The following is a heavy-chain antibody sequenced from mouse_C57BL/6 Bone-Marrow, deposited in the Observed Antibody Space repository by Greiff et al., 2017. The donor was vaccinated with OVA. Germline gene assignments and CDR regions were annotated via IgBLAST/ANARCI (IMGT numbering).Heavy chain of an antibody. CDR2: ISDGGSYT. V-gene: IGHV5-4*01. D-gene: IGHD3-2*02. J-gene: IGHJ2*01. CDR1: GFTFSSYA. CDR3: ARVNASSGYDFDY. Sequence: EVQLVESGGGLVKPGGSLKLSCAASGFTFSSYAMSWVRQTPEKRLEWVATISDGGSYTYYPDNVKGRFTISRDNAKNNLYLQMSHLKSEDTAMYYCARVNASSGYDFDYWGQGTTLTVSS.